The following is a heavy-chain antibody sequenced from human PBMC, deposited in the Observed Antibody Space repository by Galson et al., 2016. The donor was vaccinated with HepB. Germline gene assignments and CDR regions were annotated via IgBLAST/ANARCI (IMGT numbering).Heavy chain of an antibody. Sequence: SLRLSCAVSGFTVSSHYTSWVRQAPGKGLEWVSVIYSGGTTDYAVSVKGRFTISRDESKNTLYLQMNSLRGDDTAVYFCARDELRYGMDVWGKGTTVTVSS. V-gene: IGHV3-66*02. CDR2: IYSGGTT. CDR3: ARDELRYGMDV. CDR1: GFTVSSHY. D-gene: IGHD4-23*01. J-gene: IGHJ6*04.